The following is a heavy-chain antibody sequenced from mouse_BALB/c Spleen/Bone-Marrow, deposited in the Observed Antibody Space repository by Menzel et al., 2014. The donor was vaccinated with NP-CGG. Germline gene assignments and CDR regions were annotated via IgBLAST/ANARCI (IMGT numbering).Heavy chain of an antibody. V-gene: IGHV5-17*02. D-gene: IGHD1-1*01. CDR3: ARSGYYDGSRRLFDY. J-gene: IGHJ2*01. CDR1: GFTFSSFG. CDR2: ISSGSSTI. Sequence: DVKLVESGGGLVQPGGSRKLSCAASGFTFSSFGMHWVRQAPEKGLEWVAYISSGSSTIYYADTVKGRFTISRDNPKNTLFLQMTSLRSEDTAMYYCARSGYYDGSRRLFDYWGQGTTLTVSS.